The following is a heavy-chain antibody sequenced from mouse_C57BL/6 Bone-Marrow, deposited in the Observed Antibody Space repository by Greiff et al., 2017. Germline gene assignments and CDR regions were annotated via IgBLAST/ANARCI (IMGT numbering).Heavy chain of an antibody. Sequence: EVQLQQSGAELVKPGASVKLSCTASGFNIKDYYIHWVKQRTEQGLEWIGRIDPEDGETKYAPKFQDKATITADTSSNTAYLQLSSLTSEDTAVYYCTGSQAWFAYWGQGTLVTVSA. CDR3: TGSQAWFAY. CDR1: GFNIKDYY. CDR2: IDPEDGET. D-gene: IGHD1-1*01. V-gene: IGHV14-2*01. J-gene: IGHJ3*01.